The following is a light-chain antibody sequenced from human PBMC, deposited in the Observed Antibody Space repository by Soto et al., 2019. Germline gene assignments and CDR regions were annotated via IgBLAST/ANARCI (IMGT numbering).Light chain of an antibody. V-gene: IGKV3-11*01. J-gene: IGKJ5*01. CDR2: DAS. CDR3: QQRSNLIT. CDR1: QSVSSY. Sequence: EIVLTHSPATLSLSPVERATLSCSSSQSVSSYLAWYQQKPGQAPRLLIYDASNRATGIPARFSGSGSGTDFTLTISSLEPEDFAVYYCQQRSNLITFGQGTRLEI.